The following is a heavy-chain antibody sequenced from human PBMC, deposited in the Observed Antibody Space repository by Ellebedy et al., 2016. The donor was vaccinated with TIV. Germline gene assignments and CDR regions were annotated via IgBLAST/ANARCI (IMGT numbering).Heavy chain of an antibody. CDR1: GFRFSDYY. CDR3: ARDLHFAFDY. V-gene: IGHV3-11*06. J-gene: IGHJ4*02. CDR2: ISTGSSFT. Sequence: GESLKISCAASGFRFSDYYMSWIRQAPGKGLEWVAYISTGSSFTKYADSVKGRFTTSRDNAKNSLYLQMNSLSAEDTALYYCARDLHFAFDYWGRGTLVTVSS.